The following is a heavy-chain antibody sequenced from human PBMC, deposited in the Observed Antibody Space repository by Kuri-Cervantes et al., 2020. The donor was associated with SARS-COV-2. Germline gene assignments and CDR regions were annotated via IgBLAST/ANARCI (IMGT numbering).Heavy chain of an antibody. CDR3: ARQGTGYYGSGSYYYYYYGMDV. D-gene: IGHD3-10*01. CDR1: GGSISSGSYY. CDR2: IYTSGST. Sequence: LRLSCTVSGGSISSGSYYWSWIRQPAGKGLEWIGRIYTSGSTNYNPSLKSRVTISVDTSKNQFSLKLSSVTAADTAVYYCARQGTGYYGSGSYYYYYYGMDVWGQGTTVTVSS. V-gene: IGHV4-61*02. J-gene: IGHJ6*02.